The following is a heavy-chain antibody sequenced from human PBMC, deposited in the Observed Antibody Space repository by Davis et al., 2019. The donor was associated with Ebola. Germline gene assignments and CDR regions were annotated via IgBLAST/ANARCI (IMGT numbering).Heavy chain of an antibody. CDR2: INQSGVT. D-gene: IGHD5-18*01. Sequence: SQTLSLTCAVYSGSFSGYYWSWIRQPPGKGLEWIGEINQSGVTNYNPSLQSRVTISVDTSKNQFSLKLSSVTAADTAVYYCARLYEYSYGLDYYYYMDVWGKGTTVTVSS. CDR3: ARLYEYSYGLDYYYYMDV. V-gene: IGHV4-34*01. CDR1: SGSFSGYY. J-gene: IGHJ6*03.